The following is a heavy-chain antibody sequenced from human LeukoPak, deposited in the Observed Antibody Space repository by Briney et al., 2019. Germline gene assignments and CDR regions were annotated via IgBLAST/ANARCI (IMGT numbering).Heavy chain of an antibody. Sequence: LEWMGWVNPNNGFTNYTQKFKGRVTMTRDTSSSTAYMELNRLTSDDTAVFYCARGWGSLYYFDYWGQGTLVTVSS. CDR3: ARGWGSLYYFDY. V-gene: IGHV1-2*02. D-gene: IGHD3-16*01. CDR2: VNPNNGFT. J-gene: IGHJ4*02.